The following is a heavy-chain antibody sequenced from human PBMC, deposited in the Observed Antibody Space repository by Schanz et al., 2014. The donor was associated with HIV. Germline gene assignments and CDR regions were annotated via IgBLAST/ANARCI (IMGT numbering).Heavy chain of an antibody. V-gene: IGHV3-23*01. CDR2: VSSSGGST. CDR1: GFTFSIYA. D-gene: IGHD2-2*01. CDR3: AKVGRIYSTTWIDY. Sequence: EVQLLESGGGLVHPGGSLRLSCAASGFTFSIYAMAWVRQAPGKGLEWVSTVSSSGGSTYSADSVKGRFTISRDNSKNMLYLQMNSLRVEDTAVYYCAKVGRIYSTTWIDYWGQGTLVTVSS. J-gene: IGHJ4*02.